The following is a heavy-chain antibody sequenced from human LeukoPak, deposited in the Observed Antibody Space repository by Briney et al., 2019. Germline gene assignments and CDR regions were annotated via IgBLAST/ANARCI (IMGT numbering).Heavy chain of an antibody. D-gene: IGHD3-10*01. CDR3: AKDFWFGENYYMDV. J-gene: IGHJ6*03. CDR2: IRYDGSNK. V-gene: IGHV3-30*02. Sequence: PGGSLRLSCAAPGFTFSSYGMHWVRQAPGKGLEWVAFIRYDGSNKYFAESVKGRFTISRDNSKNTLYLQMNSLRAEDTAVYYCAKDFWFGENYYMDVWGKGTTVTVSS. CDR1: GFTFSSYG.